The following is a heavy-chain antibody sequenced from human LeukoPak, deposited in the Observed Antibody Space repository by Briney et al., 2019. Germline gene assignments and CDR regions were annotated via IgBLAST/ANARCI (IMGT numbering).Heavy chain of an antibody. CDR3: AKGRGWSLEWHAFDI. CDR1: GFTFSSYG. J-gene: IGHJ3*02. Sequence: PGRSLRLSCAASGFTFSSYGVHWVRQAPGKGLEWVAVISYDGSDKYYADSVKGRFTISRDNSKNTLYLQMNSLRAEDTAVYFCAKGRGWSLEWHAFDIWGQGTMVTVSS. V-gene: IGHV3-30*18. D-gene: IGHD6-19*01. CDR2: ISYDGSDK.